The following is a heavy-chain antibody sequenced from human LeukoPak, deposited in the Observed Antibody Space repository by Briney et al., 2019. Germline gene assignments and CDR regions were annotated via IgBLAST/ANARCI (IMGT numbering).Heavy chain of an antibody. CDR1: GGSFSGYY. D-gene: IGHD3-10*01. Sequence: SETLSLTCAVYGGSFSGYYWSWIRQPPWKGLEWIGEINHSGSTNYNPSLKSRVTISVDTSKNQFSLKLSSVTAADTAVYYCARDGFSYGPPDAFDIWGQGTMVTVSS. V-gene: IGHV4-34*01. CDR3: ARDGFSYGPPDAFDI. CDR2: INHSGST. J-gene: IGHJ3*02.